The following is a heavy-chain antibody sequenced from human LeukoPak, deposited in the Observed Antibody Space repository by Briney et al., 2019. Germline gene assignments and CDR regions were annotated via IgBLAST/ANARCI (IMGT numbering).Heavy chain of an antibody. CDR3: ARGAYYYVA. Sequence: ASVKVSCKATGYTFTSYAMNWVRQGPGQGLGWMGWINTNTGNPTYAQGFTGRFVFSLDTSVSTAYLQTSSLKAEDTAVYYCARGAYYYVAWGQGTLVTVSS. CDR1: GYTFTSYA. J-gene: IGHJ4*02. V-gene: IGHV7-4-1*02. D-gene: IGHD3-10*02. CDR2: INTNTGNP.